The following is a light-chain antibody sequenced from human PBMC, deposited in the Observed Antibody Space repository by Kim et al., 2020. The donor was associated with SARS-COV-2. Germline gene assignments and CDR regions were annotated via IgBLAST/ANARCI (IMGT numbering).Light chain of an antibody. CDR3: QQYGNSPQT. CDR2: GAS. CDR1: QSVNSRY. J-gene: IGKJ1*01. Sequence: PGERATLSCRASQSVNSRYLAWYQKKPGQAPRLLIYGASSRATGIPDRFSGSGSGTDFTLTISRLEPEDFAVYYCQQYGNSPQTFGQGTKVDIK. V-gene: IGKV3-20*01.